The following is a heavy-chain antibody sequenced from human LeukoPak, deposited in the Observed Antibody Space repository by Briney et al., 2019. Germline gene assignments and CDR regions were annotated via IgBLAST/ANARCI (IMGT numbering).Heavy chain of an antibody. CDR1: GFTFSDHY. Sequence: VGSLRLSCAASGFTFSDHYMDWVRQAPGKGLEWVGRIKNIANSYTTEYAASVKGRFTVSREDSKNALYLQMNSLKTEDTAVYYCTREGRYCSSTSCYVCLDFWGQGTLVTVSS. CDR3: TREGRYCSSTSCYVCLDF. J-gene: IGHJ4*02. CDR2: IKNIANSYTT. V-gene: IGHV3-72*01. D-gene: IGHD2-2*01.